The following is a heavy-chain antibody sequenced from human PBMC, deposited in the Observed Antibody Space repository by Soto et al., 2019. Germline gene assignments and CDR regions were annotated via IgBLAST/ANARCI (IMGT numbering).Heavy chain of an antibody. D-gene: IGHD6-6*01. CDR2: ISGSGGST. CDR1: GFTFSNYA. V-gene: IGHV3-23*01. J-gene: IGHJ4*02. Sequence: VQLLESGGGLVQPGGSLRLSCAVSGFTFSNYAMSWFRQAPGKGLEWVSSISGSGGSTYYPDSVKGRFTISRDNSKITVYLQLNSLRSEDTGVYFCAKYHSSSSGAEGFDYWGQGALVTVSS. CDR3: AKYHSSSSGAEGFDY.